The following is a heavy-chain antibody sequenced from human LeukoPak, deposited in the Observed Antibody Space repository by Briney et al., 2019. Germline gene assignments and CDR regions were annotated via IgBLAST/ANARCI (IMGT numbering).Heavy chain of an antibody. J-gene: IGHJ3*02. V-gene: IGHV3-23*01. CDR1: GFTFSYYA. CDR2: IGANGGST. Sequence: GGSLRLSCAASGFTFSYYAMSWVRQAPGKGLEWVSVIGANGGSTYYADSVKGRFTISRDNSKDTLYLQMNSLRAEDTAVYYCAKDGGYCSGGSCTDAFDIWGQGTMVTVSS. CDR3: AKDGGYCSGGSCTDAFDI. D-gene: IGHD2-15*01.